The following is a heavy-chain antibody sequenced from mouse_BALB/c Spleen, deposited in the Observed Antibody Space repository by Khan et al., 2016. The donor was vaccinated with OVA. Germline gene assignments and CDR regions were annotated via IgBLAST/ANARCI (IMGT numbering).Heavy chain of an antibody. CDR1: GFTFTTAE. Sequence: QIQLVQSGPELKKPGETVRISCKTSGFTFTTAEMQWVQKMPGKGLKWIGWINTHSGVPKYAEDFKGRFAFSLETSASTAYLQISNLKNEDTATYCCARYDYGAMDYWGQGTSVTVSS. D-gene: IGHD2-4*01. J-gene: IGHJ4*01. CDR3: ARYDYGAMDY. V-gene: IGHV9-4*02. CDR2: INTHSGVP.